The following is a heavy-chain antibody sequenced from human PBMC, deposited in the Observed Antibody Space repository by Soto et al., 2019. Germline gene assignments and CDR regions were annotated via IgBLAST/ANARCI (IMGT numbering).Heavy chain of an antibody. CDR3: AMGAVAGTSFDY. D-gene: IGHD6-19*01. CDR2: INPNSGGT. Sequence: ASVKASSEASGVTLTCKYMHWVRQAPGQGLEWMGWINPNSGGTNYAQKFQGWVTMTRDTSISTAYMELSRLRSDDTAVYYCAMGAVAGTSFDYWGQGTLVTVSS. CDR1: GVTLTCKY. V-gene: IGHV1-2*04. J-gene: IGHJ4*02.